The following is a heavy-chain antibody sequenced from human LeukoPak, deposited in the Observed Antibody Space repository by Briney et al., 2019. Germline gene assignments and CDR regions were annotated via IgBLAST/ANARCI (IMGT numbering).Heavy chain of an antibody. D-gene: IGHD5-18*01. J-gene: IGHJ5*02. CDR1: GFTVSSNY. CDR2: IYSGGST. Sequence: GGSLRLSCAASGFTVSSNYMSWVRQAPGKGLEWVSVIYSGGSTYYADSVKGRFTISRDNSKNTLYLQMNSLRSDDTAVYYCARSRIQLWLGNNWFDPWGQGSLVTVSS. CDR3: ARSRIQLWLGNNWFDP. V-gene: IGHV3-53*05.